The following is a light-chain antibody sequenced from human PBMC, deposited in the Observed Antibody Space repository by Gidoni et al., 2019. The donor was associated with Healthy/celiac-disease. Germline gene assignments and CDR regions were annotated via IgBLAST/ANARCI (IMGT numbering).Light chain of an antibody. CDR2: KDS. V-gene: IGLV3-25*03. CDR3: QSADSSGTYVV. Sequence: SYELTQPPSVSVSPGQTARITCPGDALPKQYAYWYQQKPVQAPGLVIYKDSERPSGIPERFSGSSSGTTVTLTISGVQAEDEADYYCQSADSSGTYVVFGGGTKLTVL. J-gene: IGLJ2*01. CDR1: ALPKQY.